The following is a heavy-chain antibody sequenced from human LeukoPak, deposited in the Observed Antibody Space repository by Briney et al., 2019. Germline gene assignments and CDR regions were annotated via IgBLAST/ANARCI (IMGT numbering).Heavy chain of an antibody. V-gene: IGHV4-30-2*01. J-gene: IGHJ3*02. CDR2: IYQSGST. CDR1: GGSISSGDYS. Sequence: SETLSLTCAVSGGSISSGDYSWSWIRQPPGKGLEWIGYIYQSGSTYYNPSRKSRVTISIDRSKNQFSLKLTSVTAADTAVYYCASGLYYYDTTSYYYIPAFDIWGQGTRVTVSS. CDR3: ASGLYYYDTTSYYYIPAFDI. D-gene: IGHD3-22*01.